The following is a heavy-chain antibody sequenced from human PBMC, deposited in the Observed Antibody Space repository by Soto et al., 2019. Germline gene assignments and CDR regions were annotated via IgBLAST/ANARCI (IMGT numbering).Heavy chain of an antibody. D-gene: IGHD2-8*01. CDR2: MNPNSGNT. V-gene: IGHV1-8*01. Sequence: GASVKVSCKASGYTFTSYDINWVRQATGQGLEWMGWMNPNSGNTGYAQKFQGRVTMTRNTSISTAYMELSSLRSEDTAVYYCARAKDIVLMVYAMERYYMAVSGKGTTDPVSS. CDR1: GYTFTSYD. CDR3: ARAKDIVLMVYAMERYYMAV. J-gene: IGHJ6*03.